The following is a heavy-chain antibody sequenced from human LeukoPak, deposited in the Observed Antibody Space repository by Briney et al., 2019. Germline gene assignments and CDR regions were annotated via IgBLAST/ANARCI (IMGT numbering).Heavy chain of an antibody. CDR3: ARAAWDHDAFDI. CDR2: INHSGST. J-gene: IGHJ3*02. CDR1: GGSFSGYY. D-gene: IGHD1-26*01. Sequence: PSETLSLTCAVYGGSFSGYYWSWIRQPPGKGLEWIGEINHSGSTNYNPSLKSRVTISVDTSKNQFSLKLSSVTAADTAVYYCARAAWDHDAFDIWGQGTMVTVSS. V-gene: IGHV4-34*01.